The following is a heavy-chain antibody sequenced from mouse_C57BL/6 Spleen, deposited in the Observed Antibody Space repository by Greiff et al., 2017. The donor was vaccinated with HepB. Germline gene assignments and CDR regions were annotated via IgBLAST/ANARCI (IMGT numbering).Heavy chain of an antibody. CDR3: ARYYYGSSLSYYFDY. CDR1: GFTFSSYG. J-gene: IGHJ2*01. CDR2: ISSGGSYT. Sequence: EVQLQESGGDLVKPGGSLKLSCAASGFTFSSYGMSWVRQTPDKRLEWVATISSGGSYTYYPDSVKGRFTISRDNAKNTLYLQMSSLKSEDTAMYYCARYYYGSSLSYYFDYWGQGTTLTVSS. V-gene: IGHV5-6*01. D-gene: IGHD1-1*01.